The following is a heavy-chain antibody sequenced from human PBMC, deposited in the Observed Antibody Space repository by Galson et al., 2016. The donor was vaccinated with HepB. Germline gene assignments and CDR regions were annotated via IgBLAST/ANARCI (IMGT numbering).Heavy chain of an antibody. CDR1: GYTFTEYY. D-gene: IGHD2-15*01. CDR2: INPNIGST. V-gene: IGHV1-46*01. Sequence: SVKVSCKASGYTFTEYYIHWVRQAPGQGLEWMGIINPNIGSTTYAQNFQGRVTMTRDTSTGTVYMELSSLRSEDTAVYFCARDGGYCGDGRCRGSKNWFDLRGQGTPVTVSS. J-gene: IGHJ5*02. CDR3: ARDGGYCGDGRCRGSKNWFDL.